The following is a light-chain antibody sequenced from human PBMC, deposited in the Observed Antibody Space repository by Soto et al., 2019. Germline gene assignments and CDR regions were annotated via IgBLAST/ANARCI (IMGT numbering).Light chain of an antibody. CDR3: QQYKSYWT. CDR2: EAS. Sequence: DIHMTHSPATLSASFGDIVTITCRASQSISNWLAWYQLKPGKAPKLLIHEASNLLSGVPSTFSGSGSGTDFTLTITSLQPEDFATYYCQQYKSYWTFGQGTKV. CDR1: QSISNW. V-gene: IGKV1-5*03. J-gene: IGKJ1*01.